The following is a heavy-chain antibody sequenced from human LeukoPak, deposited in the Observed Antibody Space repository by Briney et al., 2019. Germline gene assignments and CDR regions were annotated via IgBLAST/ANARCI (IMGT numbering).Heavy chain of an antibody. Sequence: ASVKVSCKASGYTFTSYGISWVRQAPAQGLEWMGWISAYNVNTNYAQKLQGRVTMTTDTSTSTAYMELRSLRSDDTDVYYCARGPHTMTTVTYYFGYWGQGTLVTVSS. CDR2: ISAYNVNT. D-gene: IGHD4-17*01. V-gene: IGHV1-18*01. J-gene: IGHJ4*02. CDR1: GYTFTSYG. CDR3: ARGPHTMTTVTYYFGY.